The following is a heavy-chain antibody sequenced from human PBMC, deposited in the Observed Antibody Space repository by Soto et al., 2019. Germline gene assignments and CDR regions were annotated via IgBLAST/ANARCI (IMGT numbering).Heavy chain of an antibody. D-gene: IGHD4-17*01. J-gene: IGHJ4*02. CDR2: LSGGGANT. CDR1: GFSFSTYS. CDR3: ARWSGYADA. V-gene: IGHV3-23*01. Sequence: AESLRLSCAASGFSFSTYSMAWVRQAAGKGPKWVSGLSGGGANTFYIDSVRGRFTISVDISRNTVFLQMDSLRVDDTAVYYCARWSGYADAWGRGTLVTVSS.